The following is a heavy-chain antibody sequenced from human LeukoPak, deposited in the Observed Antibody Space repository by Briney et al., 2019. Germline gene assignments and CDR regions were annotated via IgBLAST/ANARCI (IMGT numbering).Heavy chain of an antibody. Sequence: ASVKVSCKASGYTFTSYGISRVRQAPGQGLEWMGWISAYNGNTNYAQKLQGRVTMTTDTSTSTAYMELRSLRSDDTAVYYCARGPLGVFGVVTDPLVGDYWGQGTLVTVSS. CDR3: ARGPLGVFGVVTDPLVGDY. CDR2: ISAYNGNT. J-gene: IGHJ4*02. CDR1: GYTFTSYG. V-gene: IGHV1-18*01. D-gene: IGHD3-3*01.